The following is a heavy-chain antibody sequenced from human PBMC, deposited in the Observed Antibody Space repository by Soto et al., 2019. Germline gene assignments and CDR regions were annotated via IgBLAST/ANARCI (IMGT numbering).Heavy chain of an antibody. D-gene: IGHD3-16*01. CDR1: GCTFANSA. J-gene: IGHJ5*01. CDR2: IIPLFGTT. CDR3: ARVAYTSRATQWFDC. Sequence: GAAVNFACKSSGCTFANSAVSCVVQSPGQGPEWMGDIIPLFGTTNYAQKFQGRLTIVADESTSTGYMELTNLRSEDTALFFCARVAYTSRATQWFDCWGKGILVTVA. V-gene: IGHV1-69*01.